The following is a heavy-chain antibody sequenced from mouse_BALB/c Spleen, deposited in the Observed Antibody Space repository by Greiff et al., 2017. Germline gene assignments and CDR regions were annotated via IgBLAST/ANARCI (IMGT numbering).Heavy chain of an antibody. J-gene: IGHJ3*01. CDR3: ARGEEYGNYWFAY. V-gene: IGHV5-6-5*01. CDR2: ISSGGST. CDR1: GFTFSSYA. Sequence: EVHLVESGGGLVKPGGSLKLSCAASGFTFSSYAMSWVRQTPEKRLEWVASISSGGSTYYPDSVKGRFTISRDNARNILYLQMSSLRSEDTAMYYCARGEEYGNYWFAYWGQGTLVTVSA. D-gene: IGHD2-1*01.